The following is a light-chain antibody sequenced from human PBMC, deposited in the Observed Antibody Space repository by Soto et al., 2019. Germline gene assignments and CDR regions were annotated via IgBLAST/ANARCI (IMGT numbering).Light chain of an antibody. CDR2: EVF. CDR1: SSDVGTNKY. CDR3: SSYTPTTWV. J-gene: IGLJ3*02. V-gene: IGLV2-14*01. Sequence: QSALTQPASVSGSPGQSITISCTGTSSDVGTNKYVSWYQQHPGKAPQLIIYEVFNRPSGVSNRFSVSKSGNTASLTISGLQAEDEADYYCSSYTPTTWVFVGGTKLTVL.